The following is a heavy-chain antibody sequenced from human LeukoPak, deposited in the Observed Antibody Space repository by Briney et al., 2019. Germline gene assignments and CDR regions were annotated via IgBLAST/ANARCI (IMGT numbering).Heavy chain of an antibody. CDR3: ARDGFTVRSYYYYYMDV. V-gene: IGHV4-4*09. CDR1: GGSISSYY. D-gene: IGHD4-11*01. Sequence: SETLSLTCTVSGGSISSYYWSWIRQPPGKGLEWIGYIYTSGSTNYNPSLKSRVTMSVDTSKNQFSLKLSSVTAADTAVYYCARDGFTVRSYYYYYMDVWGKGTTVTVSS. CDR2: IYTSGST. J-gene: IGHJ6*03.